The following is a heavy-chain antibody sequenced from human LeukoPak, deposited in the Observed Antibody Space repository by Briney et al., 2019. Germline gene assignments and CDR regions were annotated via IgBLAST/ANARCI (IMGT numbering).Heavy chain of an antibody. Sequence: GGSLRLSCAASGFTFSSYGMHWVRQAPGNGLEWVAVIWYDGSNKYYADSVKGRFTISRDNSKNTLYLQMNSLRAEDTAVYYCAPDPTQYYYGMDVWGQGTTVTVSS. CDR3: APDPTQYYYGMDV. CDR1: GFTFSSYG. V-gene: IGHV3-33*01. CDR2: IWYDGSNK. J-gene: IGHJ6*02.